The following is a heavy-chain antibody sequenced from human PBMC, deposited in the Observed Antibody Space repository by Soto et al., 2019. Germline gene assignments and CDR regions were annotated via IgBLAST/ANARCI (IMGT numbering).Heavy chain of an antibody. CDR3: AKDGLPAYCGGDCSPGKPYSHGMDV. CDR1: GFTFSSYA. D-gene: IGHD2-21*02. Sequence: EVQLLESGGGLVQPGGSLRLSCAASGFTFSSYAMSWVRQAPGKGLEWVSAISGSGGSTYYADSVKGRFTISRDNSKNTMYLQMNSLRAEDTAVYYCAKDGLPAYCGGDCSPGKPYSHGMDVWGQGTTVTVSS. V-gene: IGHV3-23*01. J-gene: IGHJ6*02. CDR2: ISGSGGST.